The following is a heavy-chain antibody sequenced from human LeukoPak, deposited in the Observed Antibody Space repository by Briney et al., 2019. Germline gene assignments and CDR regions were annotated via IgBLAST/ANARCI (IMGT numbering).Heavy chain of an antibody. D-gene: IGHD4-23*01. Sequence: GGSLTLSCAASKFTFSSYAMSWVRQAPGKGLKWVSAISVGGNTYYPDSVKGRFTICRDNSKNTLYVQRNSLSAEKTADYFRGRDDRGGNSVLWVYYGMDVWGQGTTVTVSS. J-gene: IGHJ6*02. CDR2: ISVGGNT. CDR3: GRDDRGGNSVLWVYYGMDV. V-gene: IGHV3-23*01. CDR1: KFTFSSYA.